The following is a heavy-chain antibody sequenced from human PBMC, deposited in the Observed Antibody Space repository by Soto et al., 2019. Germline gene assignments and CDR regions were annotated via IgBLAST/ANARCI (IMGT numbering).Heavy chain of an antibody. CDR1: GFTFNTFW. CDR2: IKPDGSAK. J-gene: IGHJ4*02. CDR3: RIGHYADY. V-gene: IGHV3-7*01. Sequence: PGGSLRLSCAASGFTFNTFWMSWVRQAPGKGLEWVATIKPDGSAKDYVASVKGRFTISRDNAKNSLFPQMNSLRAEDTAVYYCRIGHYADYWTQGTLVTVSS.